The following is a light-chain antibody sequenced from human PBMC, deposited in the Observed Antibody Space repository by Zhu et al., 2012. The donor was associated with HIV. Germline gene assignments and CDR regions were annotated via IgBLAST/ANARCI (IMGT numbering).Light chain of an antibody. CDR3: QQYDNWLT. CDR2: GAS. V-gene: IGKV3-15*01. J-gene: IGKJ4*01. CDR1: QSVNSN. Sequence: EIVMTQSPATLSVSPGERATLSCRASQSVNSNLVWYQQKPGQAPRLLIYGASTRATGIPARFSGSGSGTEFTLTISSLQSEDFAVYYCQQYDNWLTFGGGTKGGDQT.